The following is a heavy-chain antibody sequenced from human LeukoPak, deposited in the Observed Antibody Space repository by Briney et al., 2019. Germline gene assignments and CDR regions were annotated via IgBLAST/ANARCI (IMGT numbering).Heavy chain of an antibody. V-gene: IGHV5-51*01. J-gene: IGHJ4*02. CDR3: AIPPGYCGNDCSFDH. CDR2: IYPGDYET. D-gene: IGHD2-21*02. CDR1: GYSFSNYW. Sequence: GESLKISCEGSGYSFSNYWIGWVRQMPGKGLEWMGIIYPGDYETRYSPSFQGLVTISVDKSISTAYLQWSSLRASDTAMYYCAIPPGYCGNDCSFDHWGQGTLVTVSS.